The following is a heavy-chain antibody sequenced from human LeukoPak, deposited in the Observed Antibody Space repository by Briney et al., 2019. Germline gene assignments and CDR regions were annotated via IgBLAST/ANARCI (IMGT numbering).Heavy chain of an antibody. CDR1: GFSVGDKY. CDR2: IYSAGDT. D-gene: IGHD4-23*01. J-gene: IGHJ4*02. CDR3: ARDSNSFPNFFDL. V-gene: IGHV3-53*01. Sequence: GGSLRLSCAASGFSVGDKYMSWVRQAPGKGLEWVSLIYSAGDTFYSDSVRGRFTVSRDNSKNTLYLQMNSLRAEDTAFYYCARDSNSFPNFFDLWGRGTLVTVPS.